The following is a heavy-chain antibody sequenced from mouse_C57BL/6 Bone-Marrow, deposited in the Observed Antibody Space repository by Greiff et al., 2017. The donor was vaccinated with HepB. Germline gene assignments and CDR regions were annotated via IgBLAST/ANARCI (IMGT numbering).Heavy chain of an antibody. CDR3: ARGYNYYGSCYDYGMDY. Sequence: ESGPGLVKPSQSLSLTCSVTGYSITSGYYWNWIRQFPGNKLEWMGYISYDGSNNYNPSLKNRISITRDTSKNQFSLKLNSVTTEDTATYYRARGYNYYGSCYDYGMDYWGQGTSVTVSS. V-gene: IGHV3-6*01. CDR1: GYSITSGYY. J-gene: IGHJ4*01. CDR2: ISYDGSN. D-gene: IGHD1-1*01.